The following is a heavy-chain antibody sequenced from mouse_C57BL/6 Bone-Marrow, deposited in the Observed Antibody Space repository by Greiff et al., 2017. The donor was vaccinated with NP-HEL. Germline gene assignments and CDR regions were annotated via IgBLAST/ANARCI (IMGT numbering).Heavy chain of an antibody. CDR3: ARHYGSSWFAY. D-gene: IGHD1-1*01. Sequence: VQLQQPGAELVKPGASVKLSCKASGYTFTSYWMQWVKQRPGQGLEWIGEIDPSDSYTNYNQKFKGKATLTVDTSSSTAYMQLSSLTSEDSAVYYCARHYGSSWFAYWGQGTLVTVSA. CDR2: IDPSDSYT. CDR1: GYTFTSYW. J-gene: IGHJ3*01. V-gene: IGHV1-50*01.